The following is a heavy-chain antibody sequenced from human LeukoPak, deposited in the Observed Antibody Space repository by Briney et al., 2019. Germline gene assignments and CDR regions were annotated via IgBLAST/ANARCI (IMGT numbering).Heavy chain of an antibody. CDR3: AKASGSGSYRPSDY. D-gene: IGHD3-10*01. Sequence: GGTLRLSCAASGFTFSTYAMSWVRQAPGKGLEWVSAISGSGGSTYYADSVKGRFTISRDNSKNTLYLQMNSLRAEDTAVYYCAKASGSGSYRPSDYWGQGTLVTVSS. J-gene: IGHJ4*02. V-gene: IGHV3-23*01. CDR2: ISGSGGST. CDR1: GFTFSTYA.